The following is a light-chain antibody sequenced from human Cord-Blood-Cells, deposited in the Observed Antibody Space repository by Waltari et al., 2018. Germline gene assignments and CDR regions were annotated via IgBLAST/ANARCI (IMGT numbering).Light chain of an antibody. CDR3: CSYAGSYTLV. CDR1: SSVVGRYNY. Sequence: QSALTQPRPVSGSPGQTVTISCTGTSSVVGRYNYVPWYQQHPGKAPKLMIYDVSKRPSGVPDHCSGSKSGNTASLTISGLQAEDEADYYCCSYAGSYTLVFGGGTKLTVL. J-gene: IGLJ2*01. V-gene: IGLV2-11*01. CDR2: DVS.